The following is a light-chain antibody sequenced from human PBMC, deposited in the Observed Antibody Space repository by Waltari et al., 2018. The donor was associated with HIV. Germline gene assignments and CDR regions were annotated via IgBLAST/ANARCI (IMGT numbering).Light chain of an antibody. CDR3: QQYDSTPWT. V-gene: IGKV4-1*01. Sequence: DIVMTQSPDSLAVSLGERATINCKSSQSVLYSSNNNNYLAWYQQKSGQPPKLLIYWASTRESGVPDRFSGSGSGTDFTLTISSLQAEDVAVYYCQQYDSTPWTFGQGTKVEIK. CDR2: WAS. J-gene: IGKJ1*01. CDR1: QSVLYSSNNNNY.